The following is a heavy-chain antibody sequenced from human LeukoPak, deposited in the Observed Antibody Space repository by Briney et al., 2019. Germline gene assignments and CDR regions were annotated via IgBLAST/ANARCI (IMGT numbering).Heavy chain of an antibody. CDR2: MNPTSGDT. J-gene: IGHJ6*03. D-gene: IGHD2-21*01. CDR3: ARVVMNAFYYYYIYG. V-gene: IGHV1-8*01. CDR1: GYTFSDYD. Sequence: ASVKVSCKASGYTFSDYDVNWVRQAPGQGLEWMGWMNPTSGDTGYAQKFQGRVTMTRSMSKNTAYMELSRLRSEDTAVYFCARVVMNAFYYYYIYGWGKGTT.